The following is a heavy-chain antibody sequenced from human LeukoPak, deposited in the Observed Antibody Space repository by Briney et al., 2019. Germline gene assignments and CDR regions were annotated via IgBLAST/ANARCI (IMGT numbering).Heavy chain of an antibody. CDR2: ISAYNGNA. Sequence: ASVKVSCKASGYTFTSYGISWVRQAPGQGLEWMGWISAYNGNANYAQKLQGRVTMTTDTSTSTAYMELRRLRSDDTAVYYCARDWAIVVVPSYWGQGTLVTVSS. V-gene: IGHV1-18*01. D-gene: IGHD3-22*01. CDR3: ARDWAIVVVPSY. CDR1: GYTFTSYG. J-gene: IGHJ4*02.